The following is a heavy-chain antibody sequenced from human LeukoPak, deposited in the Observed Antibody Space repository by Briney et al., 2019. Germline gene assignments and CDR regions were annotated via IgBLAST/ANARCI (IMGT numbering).Heavy chain of an antibody. CDR3: ARLGGLRYFDWSLSGGYNWFDP. J-gene: IGHJ5*02. D-gene: IGHD3-9*01. V-gene: IGHV4-4*07. CDR2: IYTSGST. Sequence: TSETLSLTCTVSGGSISSYYWSWIRQPAGKGLEWIGRIYTSGSTNYNPSLKSRVTMSVDTSKNQFSLKLSSVTAADTAVYYCARLGGLRYFDWSLSGGYNWFDPWGQGTLVTVSS. CDR1: GGSISSYY.